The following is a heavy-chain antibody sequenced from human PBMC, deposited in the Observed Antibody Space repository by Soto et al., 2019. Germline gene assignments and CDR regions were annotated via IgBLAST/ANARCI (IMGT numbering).Heavy chain of an antibody. D-gene: IGHD6-13*01. J-gene: IGHJ4*02. CDR1: GDSITSTSYY. CDR2: IHYSGST. CDR3: ARRLFSSTWPSYFDY. V-gene: IGHV4-39*01. Sequence: SETLSLTCTVSGDSITSTSYYWGWIRQPSGKGLEWIGRIHYSGSTYYNPSLRSRVTSSVDTSKNQFSLKVSSVTAADTAVYYCARRLFSSTWPSYFDYWGEGTLVTVSS.